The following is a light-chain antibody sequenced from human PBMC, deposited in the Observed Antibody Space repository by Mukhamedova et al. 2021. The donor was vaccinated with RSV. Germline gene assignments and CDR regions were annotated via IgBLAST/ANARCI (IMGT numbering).Light chain of an antibody. CDR3: QQYNSYPLT. Sequence: WYQRRVHGNAPKLLIYKASILESGVPSRFSGSGSGTEFTLTISSLQPDDLATYHCQQYNSYPLTFGGGTRVEIK. CDR2: KAS. J-gene: IGKJ4*01. V-gene: IGKV1-5*03.